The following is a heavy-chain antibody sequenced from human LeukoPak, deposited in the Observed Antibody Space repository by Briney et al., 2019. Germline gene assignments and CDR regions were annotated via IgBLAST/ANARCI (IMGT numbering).Heavy chain of an antibody. V-gene: IGHV3-21*01. D-gene: IGHD5-12*01. Sequence: GGSLRLSCAASGFTFSSYTMNWVRQAPGKGLEWVSSISGSSTYTFYADSVTGRFTISRDNAKNSLYLHMSSLRAEDTAVYYCARVRDLYRDYWGQGILVIVSS. CDR3: ARVRDLYRDY. J-gene: IGHJ4*02. CDR1: GFTFSSYT. CDR2: ISGSSTYT.